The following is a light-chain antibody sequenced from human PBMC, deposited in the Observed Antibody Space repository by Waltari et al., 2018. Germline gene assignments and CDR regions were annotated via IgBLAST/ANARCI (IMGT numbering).Light chain of an antibody. V-gene: IGLV2-14*03. J-gene: IGLJ2*01. CDR2: DVS. CDR1: SSDVGAYNY. CDR3: SSYISSSTLEL. Sequence: QSALTQPASVSGSPGQSITISCTGTSSDVGAYNYVSWYQQHPGKAPKRIIFDVSNRPSGFSNRFAGSKSGNTASLTISGLQAEDEADYYCSSYISSSTLELFGGGTSLTVL.